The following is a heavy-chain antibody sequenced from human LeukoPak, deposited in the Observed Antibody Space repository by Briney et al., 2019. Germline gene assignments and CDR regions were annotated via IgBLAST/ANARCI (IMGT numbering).Heavy chain of an antibody. V-gene: IGHV1-2*02. CDR3: ARSVVVTAIPKKPFDY. J-gene: IGHJ4*02. CDR1: GYTFTGYY. Sequence: ASVKVSCKASGYTFTGYYMHWVRQAPGQGLEWMGWINPNSGGTNYAQKFQGRVTMTRDTSISTAHMELSRLRSDDTAVYYCARSVVVTAIPKKPFDYWGQGTLVTVSS. CDR2: INPNSGGT. D-gene: IGHD2-21*02.